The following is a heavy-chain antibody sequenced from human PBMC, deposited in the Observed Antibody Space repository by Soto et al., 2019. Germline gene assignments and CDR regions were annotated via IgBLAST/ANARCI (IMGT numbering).Heavy chain of an antibody. CDR1: GGSFSSDSFI. Sequence: PSETLSLTCSVSGGSFSSDSFIWSWVRQFPGKGLEWIGYINYSGTTHYNPSLRSRITMSVDTSKNQFSLNLSSVTAADTAVYYCARDHKWDGMDVWGQGTTVTVSS. V-gene: IGHV4-31*03. J-gene: IGHJ6*02. D-gene: IGHD1-26*01. CDR2: INYSGTT. CDR3: ARDHKWDGMDV.